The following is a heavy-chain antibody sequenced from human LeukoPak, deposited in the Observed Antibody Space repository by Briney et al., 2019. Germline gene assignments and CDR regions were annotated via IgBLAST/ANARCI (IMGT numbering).Heavy chain of an antibody. J-gene: IGHJ6*03. CDR3: AREYSSSWYPYYYYYYMDV. D-gene: IGHD6-13*01. CDR1: GGSISSYY. CDR2: IYHSGST. V-gene: IGHV4-38-2*02. Sequence: SETLSLTCTVSGGSISSYYWGWIRQPPGKGLEWIGSIYHSGSTYYNPSLKSRVTISVDTSKNQFSLKLSSVTAADTAVYYCAREYSSSWYPYYYYYYMDVWGKGTTVTVSS.